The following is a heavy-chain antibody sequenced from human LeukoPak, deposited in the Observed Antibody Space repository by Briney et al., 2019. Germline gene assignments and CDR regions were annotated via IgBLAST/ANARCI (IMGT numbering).Heavy chain of an antibody. J-gene: IGHJ4*02. CDR3: ARDRPPTD. V-gene: IGHV4-59*12. Sequence: SETLSLTCTVSGGSISSYYWSWIRQPPGKGLEWIGYIYYSGSTYYNPSLKSRVTISVDTSKNQFSLKLSSVTAADTAVYYCARDRPPTDWGQGTLVTVSS. CDR1: GGSISSYY. CDR2: IYYSGST.